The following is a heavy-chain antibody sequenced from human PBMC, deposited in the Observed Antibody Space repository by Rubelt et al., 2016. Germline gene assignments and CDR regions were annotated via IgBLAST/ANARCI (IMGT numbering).Heavy chain of an antibody. V-gene: IGHV4-38-2*02. J-gene: IGHJ4*02. CDR1: GYSISSGYC. CDR3: ARALGDIAVEPAVRWYHEY. Sequence: QVQLQESGPGLVKPSETLSLTCTVSGYSISSGYCWGWIRQPPGKGLEWIGNIYHSGSTYYNPSLKSRVTISVDTSKNQFSLTLTLGTAADTAGDYWARALGDIAVEPAVRWYHEYWGPGTLVTVSS. CDR2: IYHSGST. D-gene: IGHD2-2*01.